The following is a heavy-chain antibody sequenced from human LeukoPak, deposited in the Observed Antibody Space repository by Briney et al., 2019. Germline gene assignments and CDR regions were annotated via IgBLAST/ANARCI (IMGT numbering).Heavy chain of an antibody. J-gene: IGHJ4*02. Sequence: GGSLRLSCAASGFTFNIYWMSWVSQAPGKGLEWVANINQDGSEKYYVGSVKGRFTISRDNAKNSLYLQMNSLRAEDTAVYYCARDKSYGDSEDYWGQGTLVTVSS. CDR1: GFTFNIYW. V-gene: IGHV3-7*05. CDR3: ARDKSYGDSEDY. D-gene: IGHD4-17*01. CDR2: INQDGSEK.